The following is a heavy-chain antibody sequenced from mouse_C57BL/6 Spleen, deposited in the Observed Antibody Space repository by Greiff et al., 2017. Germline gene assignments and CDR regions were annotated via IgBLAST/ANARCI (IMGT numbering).Heavy chain of an antibody. CDR1: GYTFTDYE. CDR3: TRYGGYYGFAY. J-gene: IGHJ3*01. Sequence: QVQLQQSGAELVRPGASVTLSCKASGYTFTDYEMHWVKQTPVHGLEWIGAIDPESGGTAYNQKFKGKAILTADKSSSTAYMELRCLTSEDSAVYYCTRYGGYYGFAYWGQGTLVTVSA. V-gene: IGHV1-15*01. CDR2: IDPESGGT. D-gene: IGHD2-3*01.